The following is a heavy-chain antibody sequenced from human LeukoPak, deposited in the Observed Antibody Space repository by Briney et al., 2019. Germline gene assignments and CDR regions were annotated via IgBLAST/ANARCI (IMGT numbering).Heavy chain of an antibody. D-gene: IGHD3-3*01. J-gene: IGHJ4*02. CDR1: GFTFSSYA. CDR3: AKVPLDFWSGYYGGY. CDR2: ISGSGGST. Sequence: PGGSLRLSCAASGFTFSSYAMSWVRQAPGKGLEWVSAISGSGGSTYYADSVKGRFTISRDNSKNTLYLQMNSLRAEDTAVYYCAKVPLDFWSGYYGGYWGQGTLVTVSS. V-gene: IGHV3-23*01.